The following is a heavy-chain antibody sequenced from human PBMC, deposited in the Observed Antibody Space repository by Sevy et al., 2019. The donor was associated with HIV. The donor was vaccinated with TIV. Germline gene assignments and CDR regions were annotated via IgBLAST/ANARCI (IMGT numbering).Heavy chain of an antibody. Sequence: GGSLRLSCAASGFTFSSYWMSWVRQAPGKGLEWVANIKQDGSEKYYVDSVKGRFTISRDNAKNSLYLQMNSLRAEDTAVYYCARGGAIYCSGGRCYDFDYRGQGTLVTVSS. CDR3: ARGGAIYCSGGRCYDFDY. D-gene: IGHD2-15*01. J-gene: IGHJ4*02. CDR2: IKQDGSEK. CDR1: GFTFSSYW. V-gene: IGHV3-7*03.